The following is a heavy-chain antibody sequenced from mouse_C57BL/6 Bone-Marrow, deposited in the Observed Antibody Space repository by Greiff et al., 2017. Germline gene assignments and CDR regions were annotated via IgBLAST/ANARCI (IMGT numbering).Heavy chain of an antibody. J-gene: IGHJ1*03. D-gene: IGHD1-1*01. V-gene: IGHV5-15*01. CDR1: GFTFSDYG. CDR2: ISNLAYSI. CDR3: ARHGGYGSSYWYFDV. Sequence: EVKLMESGGGLVQPGGSLKLSCAASGFTFSDYGMAWVRQAPRKGPEWVAFISNLAYSIYYADTVTGRFTISSENAKNTLYLEMSSLRSEDTAMYYCARHGGYGSSYWYFDVWGTGTTVTVSS.